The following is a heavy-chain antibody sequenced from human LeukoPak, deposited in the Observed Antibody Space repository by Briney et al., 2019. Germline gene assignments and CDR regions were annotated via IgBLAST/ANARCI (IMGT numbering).Heavy chain of an antibody. J-gene: IGHJ4*02. CDR3: AKGIGDRFRLQHVIDY. CDR1: GFTFSSYG. CDR2: IRYDGSNK. V-gene: IGHV3-30*02. Sequence: GGSLRLSCAASGFTFSSYGMHWVRQAPGKGLEWVAFIRYDGSNKYYADSVKGRLTISRDNSKNTLYLQMNSLRAEDTAVYYCAKGIGDRFRLQHVIDYWGQGTLVTVSS. D-gene: IGHD2-21*02.